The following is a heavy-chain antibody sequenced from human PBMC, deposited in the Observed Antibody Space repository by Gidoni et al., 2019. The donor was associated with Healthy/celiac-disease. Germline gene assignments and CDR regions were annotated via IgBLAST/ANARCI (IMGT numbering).Heavy chain of an antibody. V-gene: IGHV1-3*01. J-gene: IGHJ4*02. CDR1: GYTFTSYA. D-gene: IGHD1-26*01. Sequence: QVQLVQSGAEVKKPGASVTVSCKASGYTFTSYAMHWVRQAPGQRLEWMGWINAGNGNTKYSQKFQGRVTITRDTSASTAYMELSSLRSEDTAVYYCARARGGLARGRNSGSYPYYFDYWGQGTLVTVSS. CDR3: ARARGGLARGRNSGSYPYYFDY. CDR2: INAGNGNT.